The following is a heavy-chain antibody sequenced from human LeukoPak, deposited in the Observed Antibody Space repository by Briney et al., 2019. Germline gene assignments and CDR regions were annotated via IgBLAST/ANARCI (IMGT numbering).Heavy chain of an antibody. J-gene: IGHJ5*02. D-gene: IGHD2-15*01. V-gene: IGHV4-59*01. CDR3: AGAADAYCSGGSCYSSAWFDP. CDR1: GGSISSYY. CDR2: IYYSGST. Sequence: SETLSLTCTVSGGSISSYYWSWIRQPPGKGLKWIGYIYYSGSTNYNPSLKSRVTISVDTSKNQFSLKLSSVTAADTAVYYCAGAADAYCSGGSCYSSAWFDPWGQGTLVTVSS.